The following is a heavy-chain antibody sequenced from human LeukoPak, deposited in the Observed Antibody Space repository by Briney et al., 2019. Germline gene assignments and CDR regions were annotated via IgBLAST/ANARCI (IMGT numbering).Heavy chain of an antibody. V-gene: IGHV3-23*01. CDR1: GFTFKNYA. Sequence: GGSLRLSCAVSGFTFKNYAMTWVRQAPGKGLEWVSGISASGGDTYYADSVKGRLTISRDYSKNTMYLQMNNLRAEDTAVYYCARDDLGIDYWGQGTLVTVSS. CDR2: ISASGGDT. J-gene: IGHJ4*02. CDR3: ARDDLGIDY. D-gene: IGHD7-27*01.